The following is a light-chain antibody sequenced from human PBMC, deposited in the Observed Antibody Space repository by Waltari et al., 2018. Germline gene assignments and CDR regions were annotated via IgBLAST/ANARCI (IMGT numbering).Light chain of an antibody. CDR3: QAWDTDTVI. J-gene: IGLJ2*01. CDR2: QDD. V-gene: IGLV3-1*01. Sequence: SYEVTQSPSVSVSPGQTAAITCSGDTLVEKYVCWYQQKPGQSPPLVLYQDDKRPSGIPERFSGSNSGNTATLVISGTQAMDEADYYCQAWDTDTVIFGGGTKLTVL. CDR1: TLVEKY.